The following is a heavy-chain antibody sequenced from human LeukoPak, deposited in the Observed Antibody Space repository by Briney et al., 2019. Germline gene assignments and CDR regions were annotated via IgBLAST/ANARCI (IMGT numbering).Heavy chain of an antibody. J-gene: IGHJ4*02. CDR2: IYTSGST. D-gene: IGHD5-18*01. CDR1: GGSISTYY. V-gene: IGHV4-4*07. Sequence: SETLSLTCTVSGGSISTYYWSWIRQPAGKGLEWIGRIYTSGSTNYNPSLKSRVTMSVDTSKNQFSLKLSSVTAADTAVYYCARHARGYIYGYFDYWGQGTLVTVSS. CDR3: ARHARGYIYGYFDY.